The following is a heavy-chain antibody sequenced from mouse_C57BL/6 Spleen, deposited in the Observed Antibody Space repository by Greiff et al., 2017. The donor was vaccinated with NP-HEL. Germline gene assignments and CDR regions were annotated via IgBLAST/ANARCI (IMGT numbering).Heavy chain of an antibody. D-gene: IGHD1-1*01. Sequence: DVKLQESGPELVKPGASVKISCKASGYSFTGYYMNWVKQSPEKSLEWIGEINPSTGGTTYNQKFKAKATLTVDKSSSTAYMQLKSLTSEDSAVYYCARGVTTVVGYWYFDVWGTGTTVTVSS. V-gene: IGHV1-42*01. CDR1: GYSFTGYY. J-gene: IGHJ1*03. CDR3: ARGVTTVVGYWYFDV. CDR2: INPSTGGT.